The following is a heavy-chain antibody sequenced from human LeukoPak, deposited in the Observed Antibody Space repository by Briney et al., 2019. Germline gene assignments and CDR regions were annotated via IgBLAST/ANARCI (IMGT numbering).Heavy chain of an antibody. D-gene: IGHD5-24*01. J-gene: IGHJ4*02. Sequence: SETLSLTCAVYGGSFSGYYWSWIRQPPGKGLEWIGEINHSGSTNYNPSLKSRVTISVDTSKNQFSLKLSSVTAADAAVYYCARGGRGDGYNPYFDYWGQGTLVTVSS. CDR1: GGSFSGYY. CDR3: ARGGRGDGYNPYFDY. CDR2: INHSGST. V-gene: IGHV4-34*01.